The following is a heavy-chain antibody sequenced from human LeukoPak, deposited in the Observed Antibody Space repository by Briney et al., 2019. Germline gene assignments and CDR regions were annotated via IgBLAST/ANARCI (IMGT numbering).Heavy chain of an antibody. Sequence: PGGSLRLSCAASGFTFSSKWMSWVRQAPGKGLEWVANINHDGSEKYYVDSVKGRFTISRDNAKNSLYLQMSSLRAEDTAVYYCVRDGSREWPIGYWGQGTLVTVSS. V-gene: IGHV3-7*01. D-gene: IGHD3-10*01. J-gene: IGHJ4*02. CDR1: GFTFSSKW. CDR2: INHDGSEK. CDR3: VRDGSREWPIGY.